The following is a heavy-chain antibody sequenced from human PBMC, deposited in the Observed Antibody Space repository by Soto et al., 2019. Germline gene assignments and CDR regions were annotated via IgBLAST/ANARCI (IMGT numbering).Heavy chain of an antibody. Sequence: QVQLQQWGAGLLKPSETLSLTCAVYGGSFSGYYWSWLRQTPEKGLEWIGEINHSGDTKYKPTLESRVTISVDTSKNQFSLKVNSVSAADTAVYYCARTGGMDVWGQGATVTVSS. J-gene: IGHJ6*02. CDR1: GGSFSGYY. CDR3: ARTGGMDV. CDR2: INHSGDT. V-gene: IGHV4-34*01.